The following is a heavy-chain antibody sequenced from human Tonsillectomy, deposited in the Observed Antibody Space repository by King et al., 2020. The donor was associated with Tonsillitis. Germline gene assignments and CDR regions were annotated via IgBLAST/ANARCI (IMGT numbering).Heavy chain of an antibody. CDR3: AKDSRADYYYDMDV. J-gene: IGHJ6*02. V-gene: IGHV3-9*01. CDR1: GFTFHDYA. CDR2: ISWNSGIR. Sequence: QLVQSGGGLVQPGRSLRLSCAASGFTFHDYAMHWVRQAPGKGLEWVSDISWNSGIRGYADSVKGRFTISRDNAKNSLYLQMNSLRAEDTALYYCAKDSRADYYYDMDVWGQGTTVTVSS.